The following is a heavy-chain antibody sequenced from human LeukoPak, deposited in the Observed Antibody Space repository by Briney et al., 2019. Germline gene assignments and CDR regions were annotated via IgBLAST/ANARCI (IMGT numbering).Heavy chain of an antibody. D-gene: IGHD3-10*01. CDR3: ATRGLNYYYYMDV. CDR2: INPSGGST. Sequence: GASVKVSCKASGYTFTSYYTHWVRQAPGQGLEWMGIINPSGGSTSYAQKFQGRVTMTRDTSTSTVYMELSSLRSEDTAVYYCATRGLNYYYYMDVWGKGTTVTVSS. J-gene: IGHJ6*03. CDR1: GYTFTSYY. V-gene: IGHV1-46*01.